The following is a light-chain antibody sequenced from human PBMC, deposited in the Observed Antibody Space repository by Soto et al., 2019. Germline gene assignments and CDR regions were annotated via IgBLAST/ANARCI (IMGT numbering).Light chain of an antibody. V-gene: IGKV1-39*01. Sequence: DIQMTQSPSSLSASVGDGVTITCRASQNIRSYLNWYQQKPGKAPQLLIYATSSLQTGVPSRFRASGSGTDFSLVISDLQPEDSATYYCQQGYSSRWTSGRGTKVEI. CDR2: ATS. CDR1: QNIRSY. CDR3: QQGYSSRWT. J-gene: IGKJ1*01.